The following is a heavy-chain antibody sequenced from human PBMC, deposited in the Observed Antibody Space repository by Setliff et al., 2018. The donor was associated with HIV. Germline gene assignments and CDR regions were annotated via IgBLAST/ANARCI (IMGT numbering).Heavy chain of an antibody. D-gene: IGHD6-13*01. V-gene: IGHV3-23*01. CDR3: AKGRAGYSFDY. CDR2: ITDSGDST. J-gene: IGHJ4*02. CDR1: GFTFATYA. Sequence: GGSLRLSCAASGFTFATYAMNRVRQAPGKGLEWVSTITDSGDSTYYADSVKGRFTISRDNSKNTLYLQMNSLTDADTAVYYCAKGRAGYSFDYWGQGTLVTVSS.